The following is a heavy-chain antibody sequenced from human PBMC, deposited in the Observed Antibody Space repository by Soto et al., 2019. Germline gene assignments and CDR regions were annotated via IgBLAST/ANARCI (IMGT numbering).Heavy chain of an antibody. D-gene: IGHD5-18*01. Sequence: GGSLRLSCAASGFTFSDYYMSWIRQAPGKGLEWVSYISSSDSYTNYADSVKGRFTISRDNAKNSLYLQMNSLRAEDTALYYCARYIYGYVDYWGQGTLVTVSS. J-gene: IGHJ4*02. CDR2: ISSSDSYT. CDR3: ARYIYGYVDY. V-gene: IGHV3-11*06. CDR1: GFTFSDYY.